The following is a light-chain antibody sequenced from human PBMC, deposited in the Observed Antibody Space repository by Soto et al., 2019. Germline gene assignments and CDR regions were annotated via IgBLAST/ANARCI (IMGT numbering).Light chain of an antibody. CDR2: DAS. V-gene: IGKV3-11*01. CDR1: QSVSSY. CDR3: QQYNNWPPKWT. J-gene: IGKJ1*01. Sequence: EIVLTHSPSTLSLSKGERATLSCRASQSVSSYLAWYQQKPGQAPRLLIYDASNRATGIPARFSGSGSGTDFTLTISSLEPEDFAVYYCQQYNNWPPKWTFGQGTKVDI.